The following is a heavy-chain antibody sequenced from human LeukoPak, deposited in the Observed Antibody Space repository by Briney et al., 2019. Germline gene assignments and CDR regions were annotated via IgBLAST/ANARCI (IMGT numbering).Heavy chain of an antibody. CDR1: GYTFTDYG. V-gene: IGHV1-2*02. CDR3: ARDVWGVGAPRLDY. J-gene: IGHJ4*02. CDR2: INPNSGDT. Sequence: ASVKVSCKASGYTFTDYGISWVRQAPGQGLEWMGWINPNSGDTNFAQKFQGRVTMTRDTSISTAYMELSRLRSDDTAVYYCARDVWGVGAPRLDYWGQGTLVTVSS. D-gene: IGHD3-16*01.